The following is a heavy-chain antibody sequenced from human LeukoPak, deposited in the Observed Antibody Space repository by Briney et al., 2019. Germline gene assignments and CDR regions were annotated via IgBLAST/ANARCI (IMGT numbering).Heavy chain of an antibody. CDR3: ARARFSNYVGYYFDY. V-gene: IGHV4-34*01. J-gene: IGHJ4*02. Sequence: SETLSLTCAVYGGSFSGYYWSWIRQPPGKGLEWIGEINHSGSTNYNPSLKSRVTISVDTSKNQFSLKLSSVTAADTAVYYCARARFSNYVGYYFDYWGQGTLVTVSS. D-gene: IGHD4-11*01. CDR2: INHSGST. CDR1: GGSFSGYY.